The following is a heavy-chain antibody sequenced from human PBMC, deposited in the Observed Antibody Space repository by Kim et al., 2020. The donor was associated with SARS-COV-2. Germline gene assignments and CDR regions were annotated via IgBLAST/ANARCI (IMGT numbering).Heavy chain of an antibody. J-gene: IGHJ4*02. Sequence: SETLSLTCAVYGGSFSGYYWSWIRQPPGKGLEWIGEINHSGSTNYNPSLKSRVTISVDTSKNQFSLKLSSVTAADTAVYYCASSSGWYVNYWGQGTLVTVSS. V-gene: IGHV4-34*01. CDR1: GGSFSGYY. CDR2: INHSGST. CDR3: ASSSGWYVNY. D-gene: IGHD6-19*01.